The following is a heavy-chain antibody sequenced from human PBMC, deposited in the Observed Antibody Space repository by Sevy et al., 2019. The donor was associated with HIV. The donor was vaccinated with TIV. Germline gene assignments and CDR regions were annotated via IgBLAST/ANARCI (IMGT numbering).Heavy chain of an antibody. Sequence: GGSLRLSCTSSGFSFGDFSMSWLRQAPGKGLEWLAFIKSSFYGGTVDHAASVKGRFIISRDDSKSIAYLQMNDLKIEDTGVYYCTRWKAAQSVFDYWGQGALVTVSS. V-gene: IGHV3-49*03. CDR1: GFSFGDFS. J-gene: IGHJ4*02. D-gene: IGHD1-1*01. CDR3: TRWKAAQSVFDY. CDR2: IKSSFYGGTV.